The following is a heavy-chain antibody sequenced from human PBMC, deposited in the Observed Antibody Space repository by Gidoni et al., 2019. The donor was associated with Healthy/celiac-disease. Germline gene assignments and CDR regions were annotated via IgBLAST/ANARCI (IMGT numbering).Heavy chain of an antibody. CDR2: IYYSGST. J-gene: IGHJ5*02. D-gene: IGHD3-22*01. CDR3: ARHPPYYYDSSGWFDP. V-gene: IGHV4-39*01. Sequence: QLQLQESGPGLVKPSETLSLTCTVSGGSIRSSSYYWGWIRQPPGKGLEWIGSIYYSGSTYYNPSLKSKVTISVDTSKNQFSLKLSSVTAADTAVYYCARHPPYYYDSSGWFDPWGQGTLVTVSS. CDR1: GGSIRSSSYY.